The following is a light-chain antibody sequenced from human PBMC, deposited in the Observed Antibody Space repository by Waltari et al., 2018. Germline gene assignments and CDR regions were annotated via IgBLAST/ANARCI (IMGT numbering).Light chain of an antibody. J-gene: IGLJ3*02. Sequence: NFLLTQQHSVSESPGTTVIISCTRSGGSIVNNYVQWYQHRPGSAPSIVIYEDDQRPSGVPDRFSGSIDSSSNSASLTISGLKTEDEADYYCQSYTSSAVFGGGTKLTV. V-gene: IGLV6-57*04. CDR3: QSYTSSAV. CDR1: GGSIVNNY. CDR2: EDD.